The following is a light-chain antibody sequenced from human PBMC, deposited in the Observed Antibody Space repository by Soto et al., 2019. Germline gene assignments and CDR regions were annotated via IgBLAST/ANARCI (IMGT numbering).Light chain of an antibody. V-gene: IGKV3-15*01. CDR1: QSVGRT. CDR3: QQYSSYPYT. Sequence: EIVMTQSPAILSVSPGERATLSCRASQSVGRTLAWYQQKPGQSPRLLVYGASTRANGTPARFSGSGSGTEFTLTIRSLQPEDVATYYCQQYSSYPYTFGQGTKLEIK. CDR2: GAS. J-gene: IGKJ2*01.